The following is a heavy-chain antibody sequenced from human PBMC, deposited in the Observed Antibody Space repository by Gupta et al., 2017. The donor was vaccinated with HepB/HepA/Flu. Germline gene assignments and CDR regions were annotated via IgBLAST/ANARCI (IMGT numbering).Heavy chain of an antibody. J-gene: IGHJ6*02. V-gene: IGHV1-8*01. CDR1: GYTFTSYD. D-gene: IGHD2-2*01. CDR2: MNPNSGNT. CDR3: ARGNPKKEDIVVVPAAMRKGSMTTVTTASLNGMDV. Sequence: QVQLVQSGAEVKKPGASVKVSCKASGYTFTSYDINWVRQATGQGLEWMGWMNPNSGNTGYAQKFQGRVTMTRNTSISTAYMELSSLRSEDTAVYYCARGNPKKEDIVVVPAAMRKGSMTTVTTASLNGMDVWGQGTTVTVSS.